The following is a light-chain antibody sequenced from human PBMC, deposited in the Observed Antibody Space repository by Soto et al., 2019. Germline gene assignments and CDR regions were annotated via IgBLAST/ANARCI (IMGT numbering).Light chain of an antibody. CDR1: QSVLYSSNNKNY. CDR2: WAS. Sequence: DIVMTQSPDSLAVSLGERATINCKSSQSVLYSSNNKNYLAWYQQKPGQPPKLLIYWASTRESGVPDRFSGCESGTEFTLNISSLQAEDVAVYYCQQYYSTPRTFGQGTKVEIK. CDR3: QQYYSTPRT. V-gene: IGKV4-1*01. J-gene: IGKJ1*01.